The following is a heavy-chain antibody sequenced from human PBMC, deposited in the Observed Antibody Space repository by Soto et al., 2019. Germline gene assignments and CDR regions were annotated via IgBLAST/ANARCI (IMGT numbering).Heavy chain of an antibody. CDR1: GFAFSSYA. J-gene: IGHJ6*02. V-gene: IGHV3-23*01. D-gene: IGHD5-18*01. Sequence: EVQLLESGGGLVQPGGSLRLSCAASGFAFSSYAMSWVRQAPGKGLEWVSAISGSGGSTYYADSVKGRFTISRDNSKTTLYLQMNSLRAEDTAVYYCTDVDTGHYYGMDVWGQGTTVTVSS. CDR2: ISGSGGST. CDR3: TDVDTGHYYGMDV.